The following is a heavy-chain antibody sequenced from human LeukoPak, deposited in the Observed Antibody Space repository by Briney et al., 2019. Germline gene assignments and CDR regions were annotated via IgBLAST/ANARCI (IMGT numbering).Heavy chain of an antibody. Sequence: GGSLRLSCAASGFTFSSYSMNWVRQAPGKGPEWVSYISSSSSTIYYADSVKGRFTISRDNAKNSLYLQMNSLRAADTAVYYCARGTDENYYDSRVFDYWGQGTLVTVSS. J-gene: IGHJ4*02. CDR1: GFTFSSYS. CDR2: ISSSSSTI. CDR3: ARGTDENYYDSRVFDY. V-gene: IGHV3-48*01. D-gene: IGHD3-22*01.